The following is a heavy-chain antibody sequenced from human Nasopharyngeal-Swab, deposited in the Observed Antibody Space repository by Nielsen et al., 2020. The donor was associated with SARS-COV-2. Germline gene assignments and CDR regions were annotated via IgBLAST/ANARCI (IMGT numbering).Heavy chain of an antibody. J-gene: IGHJ6*03. D-gene: IGHD3-22*01. CDR2: IYYSGST. CDR3: ARVGTYYYDSSGHPNYYYYYYMDV. V-gene: IGHV4-59*13. Sequence: PGKGLEWIGYIYYSGSTNYNPSLKSRVTISVDTSKNQFSLKLSSVTAADTAVYYCARVGTYYYDSSGHPNYYYYYYMDVWGKGTTVTVSS.